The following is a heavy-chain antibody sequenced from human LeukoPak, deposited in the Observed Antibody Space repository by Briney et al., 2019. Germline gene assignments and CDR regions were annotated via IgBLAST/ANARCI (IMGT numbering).Heavy chain of an antibody. CDR1: GFTFGNAR. J-gene: IGHJ4*02. V-gene: IGHV3-15*01. CDR3: TTGRGYSYGPSDY. CDR2: IKSKTDGGTT. D-gene: IGHD5-18*01. Sequence: PGGSLRLSCAASGFTFGNARMSWVRQAPGKGLEWVGRIKSKTDGGTTDYAAPVKGRFTISRDDSKNTLYLQMNSLKTEDTAVYYCTTGRGYSYGPSDYWGQGTLVTVSS.